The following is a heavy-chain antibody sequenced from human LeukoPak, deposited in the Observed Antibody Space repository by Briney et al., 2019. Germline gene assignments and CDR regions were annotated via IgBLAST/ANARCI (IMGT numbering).Heavy chain of an antibody. CDR1: GYIFTAYY. CDR2: IHPKSGDT. Sequence: RASVKVSCKASGYIFTAYYVHWVRQAPGQGLEWMGWIHPKSGDTNFAQRFQGRVTLTSDTTLNTIYVELSGLRSDDTAIYYCARDTWFGNYYSDVWGSGTTVTVSS. J-gene: IGHJ6*03. V-gene: IGHV1-2*02. CDR3: ARDTWFGNYYSDV. D-gene: IGHD3-10*01.